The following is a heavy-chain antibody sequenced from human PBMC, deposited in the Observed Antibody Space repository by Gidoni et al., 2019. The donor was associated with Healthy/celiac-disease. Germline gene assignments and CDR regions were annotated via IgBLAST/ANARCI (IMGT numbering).Heavy chain of an antibody. J-gene: IGHJ3*02. CDR2: IKQDGSEK. D-gene: IGHD2-15*01. V-gene: IGHV3-7*04. Sequence: EVQLVESGGGLVQPGGSLRLSCAASGFTFSSYWMSWVRQAPGKGLEWVANIKQDGSEKYYVDSVKGRFTISRDNAKNSLYLQMNSLRAEDTAVYYCARIMSYCSGGSCYSGDAFDIWGQGTMVTVSS. CDR1: GFTFSSYW. CDR3: ARIMSYCSGGSCYSGDAFDI.